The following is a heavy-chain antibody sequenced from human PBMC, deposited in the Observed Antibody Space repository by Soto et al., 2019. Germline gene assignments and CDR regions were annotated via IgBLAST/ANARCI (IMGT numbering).Heavy chain of an antibody. CDR1: DYSISRGYY. J-gene: IGHJ4*02. V-gene: IGHV4-38-2*01. CDR3: ARAGIVVSGTIVDS. CDR2: IYHSGNT. D-gene: IGHD6-19*01. Sequence: NPSETLSLTCVVSDYSISRGYYWGWFRQPPGKGLEWIGSIYHSGNTYYNPSLTRRVTISIDTSKNHFSLNLRSVTAADTAVYYCARAGIVVSGTIVDSCAQLTLVTVCS.